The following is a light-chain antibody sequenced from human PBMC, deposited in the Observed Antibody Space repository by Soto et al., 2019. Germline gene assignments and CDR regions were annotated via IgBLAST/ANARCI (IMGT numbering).Light chain of an antibody. J-gene: IGKJ5*01. Sequence: EIVLTQSPATLSLSPGASSTLSGRASQSVSSTYLGWYQQQPGQPPRLLMSGTSNRATGTPDRFSGSGSGTDFTLTISRLEPEDFAVYYCQQYGSPPITVGQGTRLEIK. CDR2: GTS. CDR3: QQYGSPPIT. V-gene: IGKV3-20*01. CDR1: QSVSSTY.